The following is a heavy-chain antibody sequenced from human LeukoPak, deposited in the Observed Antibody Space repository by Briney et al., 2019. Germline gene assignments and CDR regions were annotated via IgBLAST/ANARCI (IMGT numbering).Heavy chain of an antibody. Sequence: GGSLRLSCAASGFTFSNSWLHWVRQAPGKGLVWVSRINERGSSTSYADSVKGRFTISRDNAKNTLYLQMNNLRADDTAVYYCAGGRLVATSKAVAIDYWGQGTLVTVSS. CDR2: INERGSST. D-gene: IGHD5-12*01. CDR3: AGGRLVATSKAVAIDY. J-gene: IGHJ4*02. CDR1: GFTFSNSW. V-gene: IGHV3-74*01.